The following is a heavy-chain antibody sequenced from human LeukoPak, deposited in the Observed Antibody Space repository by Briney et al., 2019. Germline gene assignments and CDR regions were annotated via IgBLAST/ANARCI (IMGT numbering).Heavy chain of an antibody. D-gene: IGHD5-18*01. CDR3: ASHGYSFDWFDP. CDR1: GGSISSSNW. Sequence: SGTLSLTCAVSGGSISSSNWWSWVRQPPGKGLGWIGEIYHSGKTNYNPSLKSRVTISIDKSKNQFSLKLKSVTAADTAVYYCASHGYSFDWFDPWGQGTLATVSS. J-gene: IGHJ5*02. CDR2: IYHSGKT. V-gene: IGHV4-4*02.